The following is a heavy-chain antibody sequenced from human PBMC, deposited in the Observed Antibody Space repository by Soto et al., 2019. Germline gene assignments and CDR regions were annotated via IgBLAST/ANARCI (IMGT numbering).Heavy chain of an antibody. Sequence: EVQLVESGGGLVQPGGSLRLSCAASGFTLSSYAMHWVRQAPGKGLEYVSAISSNGGSTYYANSVKGRFTISRDNSKNTLYLQMGSLRAEDMAVYYCARGGGYYFDYWGQGTLVTVSS. CDR2: ISSNGGST. V-gene: IGHV3-64*01. J-gene: IGHJ4*02. CDR3: ARGGGYYFDY. CDR1: GFTLSSYA.